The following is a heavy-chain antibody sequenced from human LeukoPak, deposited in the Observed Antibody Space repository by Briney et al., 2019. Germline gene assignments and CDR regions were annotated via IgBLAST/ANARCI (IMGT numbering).Heavy chain of an antibody. Sequence: ASVKVSCKASGGTFSSYAISWVRQAPGQGLEWMGGIIPIFGTANYAQKFQGRVTITADESTSTAYMELSSLRSEDTAVYYCARDLEAYSSSYNWFDPWGQGTLVTVSS. CDR3: ARDLEAYSSSYNWFDP. V-gene: IGHV1-69*01. CDR1: GGTFSSYA. CDR2: IIPIFGTA. D-gene: IGHD6-13*01. J-gene: IGHJ5*02.